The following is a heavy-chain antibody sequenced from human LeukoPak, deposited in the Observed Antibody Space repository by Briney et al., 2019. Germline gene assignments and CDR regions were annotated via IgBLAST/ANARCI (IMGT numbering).Heavy chain of an antibody. V-gene: IGHV3-21*04. CDR3: ARNLGYCSGGSCYSFDY. D-gene: IGHD2-15*01. J-gene: IGHJ4*02. CDR2: ISSSGGNI. CDR1: GFTFGSYI. Sequence: GGPLRLSCAASGFTFGSYIMNWVRQAPGKGPEWVSCISSSGGNIYYGDSVKGRFTISRDNSKNTLYLQMNSLRAEDTAVYYCARNLGYCSGGSCYSFDYWGQGALVTVSS.